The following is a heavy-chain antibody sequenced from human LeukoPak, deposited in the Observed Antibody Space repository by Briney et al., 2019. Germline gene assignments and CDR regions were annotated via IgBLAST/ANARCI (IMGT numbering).Heavy chain of an antibody. Sequence: ASVKVSCKASGYTFTGYYMHWVRQAPGQGLEWMGWINPNSGGTNYAQKSQGRVTMTRDTSISTAYMELSRLRSDGTAVYYCARGDYYDSSGYYFPIDYWGQGTLVTVSS. D-gene: IGHD3-22*01. CDR2: INPNSGGT. CDR3: ARGDYYDSSGYYFPIDY. CDR1: GYTFTGYY. V-gene: IGHV1-2*02. J-gene: IGHJ4*02.